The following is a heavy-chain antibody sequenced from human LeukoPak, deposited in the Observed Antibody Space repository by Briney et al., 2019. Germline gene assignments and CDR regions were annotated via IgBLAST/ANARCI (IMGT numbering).Heavy chain of an antibody. CDR1: GGSISSSNW. J-gene: IGHJ5*02. Sequence: PSGTLSLTCAVSGGSISSSNWWSWVRQPPGKGLEWIGEIYHSGSTNYNPSLKSRVTISVDKSKNQLSLKLSSVTAADTAVYYCARGVAAAGTDWFDPWGQGTLVTVSS. D-gene: IGHD6-13*01. V-gene: IGHV4-4*02. CDR2: IYHSGST. CDR3: ARGVAAAGTDWFDP.